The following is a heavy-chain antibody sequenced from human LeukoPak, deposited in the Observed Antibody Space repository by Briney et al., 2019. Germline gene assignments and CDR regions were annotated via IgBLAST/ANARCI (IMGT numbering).Heavy chain of an antibody. Sequence: RGSLRLSCAASGFTFSSYSMNWVRQAPGKGLEWVSSISSSSSYIYYADSVKGRFTISRDNAKNSLYLQMNSLRAEDTAVYYCASEEEYQLHYASFDPWGQGTLVTVSS. V-gene: IGHV3-21*01. CDR2: ISSSSSYI. CDR3: ASEEEYQLHYASFDP. D-gene: IGHD2-2*01. J-gene: IGHJ5*02. CDR1: GFTFSSYS.